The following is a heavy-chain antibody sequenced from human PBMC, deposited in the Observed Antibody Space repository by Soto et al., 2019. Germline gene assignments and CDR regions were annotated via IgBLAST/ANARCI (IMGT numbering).Heavy chain of an antibody. Sequence: QVQLQQWGAGLLKPSETLSLTCAVYGGSFSGYYWSWIRQPPGKGLEWIGEINHSGSTNYNPSLKSRVTISVDTSKNQFSLKLSSVTAADTAVYYCARGMGIAARPFGYWGQGTLVTVSS. CDR2: INHSGST. J-gene: IGHJ4*02. CDR1: GGSFSGYY. V-gene: IGHV4-34*01. D-gene: IGHD6-6*01. CDR3: ARGMGIAARPFGY.